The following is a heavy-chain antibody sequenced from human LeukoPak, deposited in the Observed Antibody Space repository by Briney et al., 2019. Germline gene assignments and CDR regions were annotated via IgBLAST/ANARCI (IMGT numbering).Heavy chain of an antibody. D-gene: IGHD1-20*01. CDR3: AKVAYNWNDGGYFDY. J-gene: IGHJ4*02. Sequence: GGSLRLSCAASGFTFSSYAMSWVRQAPGKGLEWVSAISGSGGSTYYADSVKGRFTISRDNSKNTLYLQMNSLRAEDTAVHYCAKVAYNWNDGGYFDYWGQGTLVTVSS. V-gene: IGHV3-23*01. CDR2: ISGSGGST. CDR1: GFTFSSYA.